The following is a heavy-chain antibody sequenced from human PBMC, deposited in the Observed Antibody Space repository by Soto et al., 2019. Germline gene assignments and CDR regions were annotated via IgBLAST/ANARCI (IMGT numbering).Heavy chain of an antibody. CDR2: ISGSGGST. CDR3: AKPGDQDYYGPGRTFDY. CDR1: GFTFSSYA. V-gene: IGHV3-23*01. J-gene: IGHJ4*02. Sequence: EVQLLESGGGLVQPGGSLRLSCAASGFTFSSYAMSWVRQAPGKGLEWVSTISGSGGSTYYADSVKGRFTISRDNSKNTLYLQMNSLRAEDTAVYYCAKPGDQDYYGPGRTFDYWGQGTLVTVSS. D-gene: IGHD3-10*01.